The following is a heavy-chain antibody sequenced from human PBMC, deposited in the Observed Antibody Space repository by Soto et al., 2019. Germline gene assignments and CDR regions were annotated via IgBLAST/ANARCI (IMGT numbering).Heavy chain of an antibody. D-gene: IGHD5-12*01. J-gene: IGHJ4*02. CDR1: GYTFTGYY. V-gene: IGHV1-2*02. Sequence: GASVKVSCKASGYTFTGYYMHWVRQAPGQGLEWMGWINPNSGGTNYAQKFQGRVTMTRDTSISTAYVELSRLRSDDTAVYYCARDLLSRRGYSGYPLAFWGQGTLVTVSS. CDR2: INPNSGGT. CDR3: ARDLLSRRGYSGYPLAF.